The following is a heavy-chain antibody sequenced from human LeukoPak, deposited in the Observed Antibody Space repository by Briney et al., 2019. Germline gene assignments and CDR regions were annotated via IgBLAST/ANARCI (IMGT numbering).Heavy chain of an antibody. CDR3: AKIYGSGTYGAFDI. J-gene: IGHJ3*02. CDR1: GYTFTSYG. Sequence: ASVKVSCKASGYTFTSYGISWVRQAPGQGLEWMGWISAYNGNTNYAQKLQGRVTMTTDTSTSTAYMELRSLRSDDTAVYYCAKIYGSGTYGAFDIWGQGTMVTVSS. CDR2: ISAYNGNT. D-gene: IGHD3-10*01. V-gene: IGHV1-18*01.